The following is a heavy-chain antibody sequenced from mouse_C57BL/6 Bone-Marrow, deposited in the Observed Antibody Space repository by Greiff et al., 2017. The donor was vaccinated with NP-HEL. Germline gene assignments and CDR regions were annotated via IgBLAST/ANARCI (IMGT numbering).Heavy chain of an antibody. CDR1: GYSITSGYY. CDR3: ARLGRWYFDV. CDR2: ISYDGSN. V-gene: IGHV3-6*01. J-gene: IGHJ1*03. D-gene: IGHD4-1*01. Sequence: EVKLQESGPGLVKPSQSLSLTCSVTGYSITSGYYWNWIRQFPGNKLEWMGYISYDGSNNYNPSLKNRISITRDTSKYQFFLKLNSVTTEDTATYYCARLGRWYFDVWGTGTTVTVSS.